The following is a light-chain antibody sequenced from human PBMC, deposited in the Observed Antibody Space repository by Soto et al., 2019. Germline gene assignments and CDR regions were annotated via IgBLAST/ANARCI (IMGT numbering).Light chain of an antibody. CDR2: TAS. CDR1: QGISSY. J-gene: IGKJ1*01. CDR3: QQRGSYPRT. V-gene: IGKV1-9*01. Sequence: DIQLTQSPSFLSASVGDRVTITCRASQGISSYLAWYQQKPVKTPKLLIYTASTLQSGVPSSFSGSGSGTEFTPTTSSLQREDFATYYCQQRGSYPRTCGQGTKVEIK.